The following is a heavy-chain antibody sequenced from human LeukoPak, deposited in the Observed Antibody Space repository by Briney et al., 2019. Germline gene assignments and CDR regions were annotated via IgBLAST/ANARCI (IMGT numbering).Heavy chain of an antibody. V-gene: IGHV3-11*03. D-gene: IGHD3-3*01. CDR2: ISSSSGYT. CDR1: GFTFSDYY. Sequence: KPGGSLRLSCAASGFTFSDYYMSWIRQAPGKGLEWVSYISSSSGYTNYADSVKGRFTISRDNAKNSLYLQMTSLRAEDTAVYYCARRFWYAFDIWGQGTMVTVSS. CDR3: ARRFWYAFDI. J-gene: IGHJ3*02.